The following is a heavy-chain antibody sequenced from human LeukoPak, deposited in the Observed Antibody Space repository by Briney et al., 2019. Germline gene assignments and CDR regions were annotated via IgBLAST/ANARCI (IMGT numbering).Heavy chain of an antibody. D-gene: IGHD1-26*01. CDR2: ISGYNGNT. Sequence: ASVKVSCKTSSYSFTSHGISWVRQAPGQGLEWMGWISGYNGNTNYAQKFQGRVTMTTDTSTGTAYMELRSLRSDDTAVYYCAKRSFSGSYFDYWGQGTLVTVSS. CDR3: AKRSFSGSYFDY. V-gene: IGHV1-18*01. CDR1: SYSFTSHG. J-gene: IGHJ4*02.